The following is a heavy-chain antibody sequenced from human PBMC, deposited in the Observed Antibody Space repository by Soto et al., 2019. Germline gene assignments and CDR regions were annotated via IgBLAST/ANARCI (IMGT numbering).Heavy chain of an antibody. CDR1: GFTFSSYS. CDR2: ISSSSSTI. V-gene: IGHV3-48*04. D-gene: IGHD3-10*01. Sequence: EVQLVESGGGLVQPGGSLRLSCAASGFTFSSYSMNWVRQAPGKGLEWVSYISSSSSTIYYADSVKGRFTISRDNAKNSLYLQMNGRGAEDTAVYYCARATSYGSRGEFDWWGHATLVTVTS. CDR3: ARATSYGSRGEFDW. J-gene: IGHJ4*01.